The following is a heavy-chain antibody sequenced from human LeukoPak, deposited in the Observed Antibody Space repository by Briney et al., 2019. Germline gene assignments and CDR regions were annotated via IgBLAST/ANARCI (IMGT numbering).Heavy chain of an antibody. V-gene: IGHV3-74*01. Sequence: PGGSLRLSCAASGFTFSVYSMNWVRQAPGKGLVWVSRINSDGSSTSYADSVKGRFTISRDNAKNTLYLQMNSLRAEDTAVYYCARETTVTLGAWNYWGQGTLVTVSS. CDR1: GFTFSVYS. J-gene: IGHJ4*02. D-gene: IGHD4-17*01. CDR3: ARETTVTLGAWNY. CDR2: INSDGSST.